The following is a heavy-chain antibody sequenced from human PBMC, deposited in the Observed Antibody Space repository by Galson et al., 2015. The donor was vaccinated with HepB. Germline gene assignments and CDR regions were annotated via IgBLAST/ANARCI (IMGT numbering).Heavy chain of an antibody. J-gene: IGHJ4*02. D-gene: IGHD6-19*01. CDR2: ISYDGSNK. CDR3: AREGGAVAGRGGFDY. V-gene: IGHV3-30-3*01. Sequence: SLRLSCAASGFTFSSYAMHWVRQAPGKGLEWVAVISYDGSNKYYADSVKGRFTISRDNSKNTLYLQMNSLRAEDTAVYYCAREGGAVAGRGGFDYWGQGTLVTVSS. CDR1: GFTFSSYA.